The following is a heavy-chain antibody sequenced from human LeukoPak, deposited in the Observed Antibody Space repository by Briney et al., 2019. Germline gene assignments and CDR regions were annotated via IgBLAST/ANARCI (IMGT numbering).Heavy chain of an antibody. J-gene: IGHJ4*02. V-gene: IGHV3-53*01. Sequence: PGGSLRLSRAVSGFTVSSNYMSWIRQAPGKGLEWVSVIYKDGITYYADSVKGRFTISRDNSKNTLYLQMNSLRGEDTAVYYCARLPGDYWGQGALVTVSS. CDR3: ARLPGDY. CDR1: GFTVSSNY. CDR2: IYKDGIT.